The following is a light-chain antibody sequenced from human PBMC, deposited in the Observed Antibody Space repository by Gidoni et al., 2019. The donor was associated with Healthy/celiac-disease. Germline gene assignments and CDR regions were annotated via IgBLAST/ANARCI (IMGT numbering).Light chain of an antibody. CDR2: DAS. CDR3: QQSSNWPLT. CDR1: QSVSSY. V-gene: IGKV3-11*01. Sequence: EIVLTQSPATLSLSPGERATLSCRASQSVSSYLAWYQQKPGQAPRLLIYDASNRATGIPARCSGSGSGTDFTLTISSLEPEDVAVYYCQQSSNWPLTFGGGTKVEIK. J-gene: IGKJ4*01.